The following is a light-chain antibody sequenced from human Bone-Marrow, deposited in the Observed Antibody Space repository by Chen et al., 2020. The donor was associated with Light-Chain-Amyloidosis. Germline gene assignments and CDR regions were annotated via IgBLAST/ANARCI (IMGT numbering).Light chain of an antibody. CDR2: RDT. J-gene: IGLJ2*01. CDR1: DLPTKS. Sequence: SYALTQPPSASVSPGQTARITCSGDDLPTKSAYWYRHKPGQAPVLVIHRDTERPSGISERFSGSSSGTTATLTISGVQAEDEADYHCQSADSSGTYEVIFGGGTKLTVL. CDR3: QSADSSGTYEVI. V-gene: IGLV3-25*03.